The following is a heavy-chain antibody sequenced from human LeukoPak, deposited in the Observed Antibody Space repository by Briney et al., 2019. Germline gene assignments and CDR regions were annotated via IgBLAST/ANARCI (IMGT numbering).Heavy chain of an antibody. J-gene: IGHJ4*02. D-gene: IGHD6-19*01. CDR3: ARGGGSGWSYYFDY. CDR1: GFTFSSYE. CDR2: ISSSGSTI. V-gene: IGHV3-48*03. Sequence: GGSLRLSCAASGFTFSSYEMNWVRQAPGKGLEWVSYISSSGSTIYYADSVKGRFTISRDNAKNSLHLQMNSLRAEDTAVYYCARGGGSGWSYYFDYWGQGTLVTVSS.